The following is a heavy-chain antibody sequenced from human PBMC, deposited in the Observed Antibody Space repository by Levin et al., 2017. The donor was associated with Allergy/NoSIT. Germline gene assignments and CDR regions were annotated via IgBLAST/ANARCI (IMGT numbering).Heavy chain of an antibody. D-gene: IGHD6-13*01. J-gene: IGHJ4*02. V-gene: IGHV4-59*01. CDR1: GGSISSYY. CDR2: FYYGGNT. CDR3: ARYSDSSSWYLDH. Sequence: GSLRLSCTVSGGSISSYYWSWIRQPPGKGLEWIGCFYYGGNTNYNPSLKSRVAMSVDTSKNQFSLKLSSVTAADTAVYYCARYSDSSSWYLDHWGQGTLVTVSS.